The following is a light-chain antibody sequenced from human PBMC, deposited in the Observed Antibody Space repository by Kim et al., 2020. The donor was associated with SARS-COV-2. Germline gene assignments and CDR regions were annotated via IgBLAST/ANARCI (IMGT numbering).Light chain of an antibody. J-gene: IGLJ2*01. V-gene: IGLV3-21*03. Sequence: SYELTQPPSVSVAPGKTAKNTCTRSNFGSNSVHWYQQRPGQAPVLVVYADSDRPSGIPERFSGSNSENTATLTISRVEVGDEADYYCQVWDTTSDHVVFGGGTQLTVL. CDR3: QVWDTTSDHVV. CDR1: NFGSNS. CDR2: ADS.